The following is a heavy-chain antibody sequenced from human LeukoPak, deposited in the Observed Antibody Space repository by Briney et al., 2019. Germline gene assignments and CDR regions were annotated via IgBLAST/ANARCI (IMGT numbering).Heavy chain of an antibody. V-gene: IGHV3-53*01. CDR3: AKDRNTGYGMDV. J-gene: IGHJ6*02. CDR1: GFTVSSNY. CDR2: IYSGGST. Sequence: PGGSLRLSCAASGFTVSSNYMSWVRQAPGKGPEWVSVIYSGGSTYYVDSVKGRFTISRDNSKNTLFLQMNSLRAEDTAVYYCAKDRNTGYGMDVWGQGTTVTVSS. D-gene: IGHD2-8*02.